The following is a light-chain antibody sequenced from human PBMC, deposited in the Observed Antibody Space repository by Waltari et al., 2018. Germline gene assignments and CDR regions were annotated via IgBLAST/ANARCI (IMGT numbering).Light chain of an antibody. CDR1: RSDVGTSNL. V-gene: IGLV2-23*01. Sequence: QSALTQPAPVSGPPGPSITISSARPRSDVGTSNLVSWDQHHPGNAPKLLIYDTTKRPSWVSNRFSGSKSGNTASLTISGLQAEDEADYYCCSFAGSSPHVVFGGGTKLTVL. CDR3: CSFAGSSPHVV. J-gene: IGLJ2*01. CDR2: DTT.